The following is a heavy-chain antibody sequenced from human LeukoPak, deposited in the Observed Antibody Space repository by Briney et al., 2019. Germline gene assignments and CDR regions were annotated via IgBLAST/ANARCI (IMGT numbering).Heavy chain of an antibody. V-gene: IGHV4-59*01. D-gene: IGHD4-17*01. CDR2: IYYSGST. CDR3: ARGDYVPYPYYFDY. CDR1: GGSISSYY. Sequence: SETLSLTCTVSGGSISSYYWSWIRQPPGKGLEWIGYIYYSGSTNYNPSLKSRVTISVDTSKNQFSLKLSSVTAADTAVYYCARGDYVPYPYYFDYWGQGTLVTVSS. J-gene: IGHJ4*02.